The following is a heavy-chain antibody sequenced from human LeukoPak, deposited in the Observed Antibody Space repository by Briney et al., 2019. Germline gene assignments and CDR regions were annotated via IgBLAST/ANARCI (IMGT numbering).Heavy chain of an antibody. CDR3: TRSDTTMVRFDY. J-gene: IGHJ4*02. D-gene: IGHD5-18*01. CDR1: GFSVSTKY. CDR2: LYSGGST. V-gene: IGHV3-53*01. Sequence: GGSLRLSCATSGFSVSTKYMSWVRQAPGKGLEWVSVLYSGGSTYYADSVKGRFTISRDNSRNTLFLQMNSPRVEDTAIYYCTRSDTTMVRFDYWGLGTLVTVSS.